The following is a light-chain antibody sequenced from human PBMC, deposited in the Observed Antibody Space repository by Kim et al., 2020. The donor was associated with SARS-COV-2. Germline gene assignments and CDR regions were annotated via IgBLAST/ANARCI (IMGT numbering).Light chain of an antibody. Sequence: PGKTARVSCGGNSIGSKSVLWYQQKSGQAPVLVMSYDSDRPSGIPERFSGSNSGNTATLTISRVEAGDEADYYCQVWDSSSDHRVVFGGGTQLTVL. CDR1: SIGSKS. CDR2: YDS. V-gene: IGLV3-21*04. CDR3: QVWDSSSDHRVV. J-gene: IGLJ2*01.